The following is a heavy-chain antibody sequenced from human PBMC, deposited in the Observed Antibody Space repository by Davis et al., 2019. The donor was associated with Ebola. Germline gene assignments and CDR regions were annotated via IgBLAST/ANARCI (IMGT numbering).Heavy chain of an antibody. J-gene: IGHJ6*02. CDR2: ISAYNVNT. V-gene: IGHV1-18*01. D-gene: IGHD4-11*01. Sequence: ASVKVSCKASGYIFTTYAFSWVRQAPGQGLEWMGWISAYNVNTNYAQKFQGRVTMTTDTSTSTAYVELTGLRFDDTAVFYCARDLVPLQTNYYGMDVWGQGTTVTVSS. CDR3: ARDLVPLQTNYYGMDV. CDR1: GYIFTTYA.